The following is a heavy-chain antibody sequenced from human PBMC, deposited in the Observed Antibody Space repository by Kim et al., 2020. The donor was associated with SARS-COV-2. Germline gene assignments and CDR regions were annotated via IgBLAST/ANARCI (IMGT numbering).Heavy chain of an antibody. V-gene: IGHV3-13*05. CDR2: IGTAGDP. CDR3: ARGRIAAAGTVDGYFDL. D-gene: IGHD6-13*01. CDR1: GFTLSSYD. J-gene: IGHJ2*01. Sequence: GSLRLSCAASGFTLSSYDMHWVRQATGKGLEWVSAIGTAGDPYYPGSVKGRFTISRENAKNSLYLQMNSLRAGDTAVYYCARGRIAAAGTVDGYFDLWGRGTQVTVSS.